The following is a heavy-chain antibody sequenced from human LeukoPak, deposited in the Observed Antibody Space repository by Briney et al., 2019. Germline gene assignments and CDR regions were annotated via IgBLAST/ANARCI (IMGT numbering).Heavy chain of an antibody. V-gene: IGHV4-4*07. J-gene: IGHJ4*02. Sequence: SETLSLTCTVSGGSISSYYWRWIRQPAGKGLEWIGRIYTSGSTNYNPSLKSRATMSVDTSKNQFSLKLSSVTAADTAVYYCARDSVQWLASEDYFDYWGQGTLVTVSS. CDR3: ARDSVQWLASEDYFDY. D-gene: IGHD6-19*01. CDR1: GGSISSYY. CDR2: IYTSGST.